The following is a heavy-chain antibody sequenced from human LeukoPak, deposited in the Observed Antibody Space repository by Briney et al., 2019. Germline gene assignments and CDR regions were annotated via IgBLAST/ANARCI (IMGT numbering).Heavy chain of an antibody. J-gene: IGHJ3*02. CDR3: ARGSSYYYNSSGYYSHAFDI. CDR1: GGSISSSNW. D-gene: IGHD3-22*01. V-gene: IGHV4-4*02. CDR2: IYHSGCT. Sequence: SETLALTWAVSGGSISSSNWGRWVRQPPGKGLEWIGEIYHSGCTNYNSSLKSRVTISVDTSKNHFSLKLSSVTAACTAVYYCARGSSYYYNSSGYYSHAFDIWGQGTMVTVSS.